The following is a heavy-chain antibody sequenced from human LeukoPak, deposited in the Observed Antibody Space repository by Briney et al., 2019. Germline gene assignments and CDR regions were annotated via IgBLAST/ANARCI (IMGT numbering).Heavy chain of an antibody. D-gene: IGHD3-22*01. J-gene: IGHJ4*02. CDR1: GFTFSSYA. Sequence: GRSLRLSCAASGFTFSSYAMSWVRQAPGKGLEWVSAISGSGGSTYYADSVKGRFTISRDDAKNSLYLQMNSLRAEDTAVYYCARGSTYYYDSSGYYGDYWGQGTLVTVSS. V-gene: IGHV3-23*01. CDR3: ARGSTYYYDSSGYYGDY. CDR2: ISGSGGST.